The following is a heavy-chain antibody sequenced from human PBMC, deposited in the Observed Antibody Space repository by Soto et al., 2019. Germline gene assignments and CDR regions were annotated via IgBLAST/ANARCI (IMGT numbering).Heavy chain of an antibody. J-gene: IGHJ3*02. CDR3: TSITMIVVVTYPDAFDI. CDR1: GFTFSSYA. D-gene: IGHD3-22*01. Sequence: GGSLRLSCAASGFTFSSYAMHWVRQAPGKGLELVAVISYDGSNKYYADSVKGRFTISRDNSKNTLYLQMNSLRAEDTAVYYCTSITMIVVVTYPDAFDIWGQGTMVNVSS. CDR2: ISYDGSNK. V-gene: IGHV3-30-3*01.